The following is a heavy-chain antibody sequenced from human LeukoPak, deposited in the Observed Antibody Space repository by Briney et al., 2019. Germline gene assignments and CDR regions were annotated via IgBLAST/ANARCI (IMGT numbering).Heavy chain of an antibody. Sequence: GGSLRLSCGASGFTFSSHRMHWVRQAPGEAPAWVARISSDGTSAVYADSVKGRFTVSRDNAKSTMFLQMDSLRAEDTAVYYCVRLTFYEGRGHYPDHWGQGTLVTVSS. CDR1: GFTFSSHR. CDR2: ISSDGTSA. CDR3: VRLTFYEGRGHYPDH. J-gene: IGHJ4*02. V-gene: IGHV3-74*01. D-gene: IGHD3-22*01.